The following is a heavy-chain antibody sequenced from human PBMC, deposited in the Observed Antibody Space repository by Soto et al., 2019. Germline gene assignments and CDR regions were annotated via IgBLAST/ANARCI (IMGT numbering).Heavy chain of an antibody. V-gene: IGHV1-18*04. CDR1: CYTFTSYG. D-gene: IGHD6-6*01. Sequence: APVKVSCTASCYTFTSYGISWVRQAPGQGLEWMGWISAYNGNTNYAQKLQGRVTMTTDTSTSTAYMELRSLRSDDTAVYYCARVVEIAARPLDVWGQGTTVTVSS. CDR2: ISAYNGNT. J-gene: IGHJ6*02. CDR3: ARVVEIAARPLDV.